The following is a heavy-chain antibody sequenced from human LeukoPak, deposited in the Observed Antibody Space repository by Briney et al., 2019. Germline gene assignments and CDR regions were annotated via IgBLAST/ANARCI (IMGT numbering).Heavy chain of an antibody. D-gene: IGHD3-10*01. V-gene: IGHV4-34*09. CDR3: ARVGYYYGSGSYLFDY. CDR2: VKHTVST. J-gene: IGHJ4*02. CDR1: GGSFNGHF. Sequence: SETLSLTCAVYGGSFNGHFWTWIRQSPGKGLEWIGEVKHTVSTHSNPSLESRVTISVDTSKNQFSLKLSSVTAADTAVYYCARVGYYYGSGSYLFDYWGQGTLVTVSS.